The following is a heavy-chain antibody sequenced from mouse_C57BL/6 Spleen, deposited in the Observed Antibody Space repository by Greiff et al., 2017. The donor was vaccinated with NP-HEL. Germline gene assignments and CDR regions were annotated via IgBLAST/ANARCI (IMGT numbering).Heavy chain of an antibody. CDR3: ARHYYGSSYPFDY. CDR2: ISSGSSTI. V-gene: IGHV5-17*01. CDR1: GFTFSDYG. J-gene: IGHJ2*01. Sequence: EVKLQESGGGLVKPGGSLKLSCAASGFTFSDYGMHWVRQAPEKGLEWVAYISSGSSTIYYADTVKGRFTISRDNAKNTLFLQMTSLRSEDTAMYYCARHYYGSSYPFDYWGQGTTLTVSS. D-gene: IGHD1-1*01.